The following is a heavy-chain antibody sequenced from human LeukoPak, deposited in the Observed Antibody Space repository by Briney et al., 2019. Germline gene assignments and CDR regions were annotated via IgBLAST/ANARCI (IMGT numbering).Heavy chain of an antibody. J-gene: IGHJ4*02. V-gene: IGHV1-69*04. D-gene: IGHD3-10*01. CDR1: GGTFSSYA. CDR2: IIPILCIA. Sequence: SVKVSCRASGGTFSSYAISWVRQAPGQGLEWMGRIIPILCIANYAQKFQGRVTITADKSTSTAYMELSSLRSEDTAVYYCARGFRMVQGVPPDYWGQGTLVTVSS. CDR3: ARGFRMVQGVPPDY.